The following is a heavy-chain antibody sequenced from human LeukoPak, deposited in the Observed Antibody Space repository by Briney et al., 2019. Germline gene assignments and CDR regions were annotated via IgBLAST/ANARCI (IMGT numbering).Heavy chain of an antibody. CDR2: INPKSGAA. J-gene: IGHJ4*02. Sequence: VKVSCKASGYIFSDYYMHWVWQAPGQGLEWLGWINPKSGAADYAQQFRGRVTMTRDTSINTDYMEMKRVTSDDTAVYYCARGAEAETSPLDFWGQGTLVIVS. CDR1: GYIFSDYY. CDR3: ARGAEAETSPLDF. D-gene: IGHD6-13*01. V-gene: IGHV1-2*02.